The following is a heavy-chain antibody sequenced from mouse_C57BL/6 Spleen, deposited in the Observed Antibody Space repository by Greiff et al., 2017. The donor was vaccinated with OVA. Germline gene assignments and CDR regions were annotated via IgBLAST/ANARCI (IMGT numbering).Heavy chain of an antibody. J-gene: IGHJ4*01. CDR3: AREGPILGDYAMDY. CDR2: INYDGSST. CDR1: GFTFSDYY. V-gene: IGHV5-16*01. Sequence: EVQRVESEGGLVQPGSSMKLSCTASGFTFSDYYMAWVRQVPEKGLEWVANINYDGSSTYYLDSLKSRFIISRDNAKNILYLQMSSLKSEDTATYYCAREGPILGDYAMDYWGQGTSVTVSS. D-gene: IGHD3-3*01.